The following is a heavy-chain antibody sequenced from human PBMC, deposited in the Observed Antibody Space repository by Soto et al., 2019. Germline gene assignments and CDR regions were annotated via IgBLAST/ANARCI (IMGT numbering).Heavy chain of an antibody. J-gene: IGHJ2*01. CDR1: GGSFNNYA. Sequence: QVQLVQSGAVVKEPGSSVKVSCKASGGSFNNYALTWVRQAPGQGLEWMGQIMPVFGSTTYAQKFQARVTITADKSTNTAYMQMYGLRSEDTAFYYCARPMETAVVRPMGWFFDLWGRGTLVTVSS. CDR3: ARPMETAVVRPMGWFFDL. V-gene: IGHV1-69*06. D-gene: IGHD5-18*01. CDR2: IMPVFGST.